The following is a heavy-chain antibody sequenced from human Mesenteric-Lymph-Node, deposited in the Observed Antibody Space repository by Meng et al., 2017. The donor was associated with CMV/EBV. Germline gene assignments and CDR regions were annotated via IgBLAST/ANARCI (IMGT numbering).Heavy chain of an antibody. Sequence: ASVKVSCKASGYTFTSYGISWVRQAPGQGLEWMGWISAYNGNTNYAQKLQGRVTMTTDTSTSTAYMELRSLRSDDTAVYYCAREVEYQLLLGYYYYGMDVWGQGPRSPSP. V-gene: IGHV1-18*01. CDR1: GYTFTSYG. CDR3: AREVEYQLLLGYYYYGMDV. J-gene: IGHJ6*02. CDR2: ISAYNGNT. D-gene: IGHD2-2*01.